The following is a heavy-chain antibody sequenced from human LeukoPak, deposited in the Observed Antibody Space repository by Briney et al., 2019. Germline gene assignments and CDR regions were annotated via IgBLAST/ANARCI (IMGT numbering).Heavy chain of an antibody. CDR3: ARDCGYSYGLYYYYGMDV. CDR1: GGSFGGYY. V-gene: IGHV4-34*01. Sequence: SETLSLTCAVYGGSFGGYYWSWIRQPPGKGLEWIGEINHSGSTNYNPSLKSRVTISVDTSKNQFSLKLSSVTAADTAVYYCARDCGYSYGLYYYYGMDVWGQGTTVTVSS. D-gene: IGHD5-18*01. J-gene: IGHJ6*02. CDR2: INHSGST.